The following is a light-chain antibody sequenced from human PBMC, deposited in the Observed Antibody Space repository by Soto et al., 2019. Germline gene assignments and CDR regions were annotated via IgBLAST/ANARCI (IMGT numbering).Light chain of an antibody. CDR1: QGISSA. Sequence: AIQLTQSPSSLSASVGDRVTISCRASQGISSALAWYQQKPGKAPNILIYDVSSLESGVPSRFSGSGSGTDFTLTISSLQPEDFATYYCQQFNLYPLTFGGGTKVEI. CDR3: QQFNLYPLT. CDR2: DVS. V-gene: IGKV1-13*02. J-gene: IGKJ4*01.